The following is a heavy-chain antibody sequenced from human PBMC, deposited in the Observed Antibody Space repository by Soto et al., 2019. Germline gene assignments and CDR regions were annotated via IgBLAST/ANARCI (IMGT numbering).Heavy chain of an antibody. CDR3: SRDDSDWFFN. CDR2: TKQDESEK. V-gene: IGHV3-7*03. D-gene: IGHD3-9*01. Sequence: GGSLRLSCAASGFTFSSYWMSWVRQAPGKGLEWVANTKQDESEKYYVDSVKGRFTISRDNAKNSLFLQMNSLRAEDTAVYYCSRDDSDWFFNWGRGTLVTVSS. CDR1: GFTFSSYW. J-gene: IGHJ4*02.